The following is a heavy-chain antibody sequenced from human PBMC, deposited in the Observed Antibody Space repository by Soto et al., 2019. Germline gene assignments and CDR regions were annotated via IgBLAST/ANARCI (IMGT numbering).Heavy chain of an antibody. CDR3: AKSRVDSGRGYFDL. V-gene: IGHV3-23*01. Sequence: EVQLLESGGGLVQPGGSLRLSCAASGFTFSIYPMSWVRQTPEKGLEWVSTIGTTGGDTYYADSVRGLSTISRDDSKNTLYLQMSSLRAEESAVYYCAKSRVDSGRGYFDLWGRGTLVTVSS. CDR1: GFTFSIYP. CDR2: IGTTGGDT. J-gene: IGHJ2*01. D-gene: IGHD6-25*01.